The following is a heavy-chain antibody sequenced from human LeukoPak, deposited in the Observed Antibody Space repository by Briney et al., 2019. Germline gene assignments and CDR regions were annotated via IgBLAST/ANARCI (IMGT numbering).Heavy chain of an antibody. J-gene: IGHJ5*02. V-gene: IGHV1-2*02. Sequence: ASVKVSCKASGYTFTGYYMHWVRQAPGQGLEWMGWINPNSGGTNYAQKFQGRVTMTRDTSISTAYVELSRLRSDDTAVYYCARGVLAGYDSSGYPFYNWFDPWGQGTLVTVSS. CDR3: ARGVLAGYDSSGYPFYNWFDP. CDR2: INPNSGGT. CDR1: GYTFTGYY. D-gene: IGHD3-22*01.